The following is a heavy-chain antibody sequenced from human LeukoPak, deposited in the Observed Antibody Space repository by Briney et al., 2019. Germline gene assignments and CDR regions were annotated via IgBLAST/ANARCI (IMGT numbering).Heavy chain of an antibody. CDR2: IYHSGST. Sequence: PSETLSLTCTVSGYSISSGYYWGWIRQPPGKGLEWIGSIYHSGSTYYNPSLKSRVTISVDTSKNQFSLKLSSVTAADTAVYYCARPVPINWFDPWGQGTLVTVSS. CDR3: ARPVPINWFDP. J-gene: IGHJ5*02. CDR1: GYSISSGYY. V-gene: IGHV4-38-2*02.